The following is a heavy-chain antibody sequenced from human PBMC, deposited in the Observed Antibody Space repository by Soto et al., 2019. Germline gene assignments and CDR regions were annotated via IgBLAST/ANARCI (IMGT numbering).Heavy chain of an antibody. CDR2: ISGNGVST. V-gene: IGHV3-23*01. CDR1: GFTFSSYA. Sequence: GGSLRLSCAASGFTFSSYALSWVHQAPGKGLQCVSTISGNGVSTYYADSVKGRFTISRDNSRNTLYLQMNSLRAEDTAVYYCAKVQGSGSGLYYFYYYGMDVWGQGATVTVSS. CDR3: AKVQGSGSGLYYFYYYGMDV. D-gene: IGHD3-10*01. J-gene: IGHJ6*02.